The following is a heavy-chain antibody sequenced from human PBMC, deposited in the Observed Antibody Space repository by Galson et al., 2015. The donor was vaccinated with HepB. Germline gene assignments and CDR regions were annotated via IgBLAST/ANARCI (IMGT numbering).Heavy chain of an antibody. V-gene: IGHV3-23*01. D-gene: IGHD2-2*03. J-gene: IGHJ1*01. CDR2: ISGSGGST. CDR1: GFTFSSYA. CDR3: AKEGLDIVVVPAAYGEYFQH. Sequence: SLRLSCAASGFTFSSYAMSWVRQAPGKGLEWVSAISGSGGSTYYADSVKGRFTISRDNSKNTLYLQMNSLRAEDTAVYYCAKEGLDIVVVPAAYGEYFQHWGQGTLVTVSS.